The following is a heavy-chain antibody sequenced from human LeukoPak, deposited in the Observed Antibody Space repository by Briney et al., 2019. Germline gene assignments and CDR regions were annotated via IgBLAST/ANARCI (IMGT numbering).Heavy chain of an antibody. V-gene: IGHV3-30-3*01. CDR2: ISYDGGNK. CDR1: GFTFSTYA. D-gene: IGHD7-27*01. J-gene: IGHJ3*02. CDR3: AKDIESHNWGSDAFDI. Sequence: PGGSLRLSCAVSGFTFSTYAMHWVRQVPVKGLEWVAVISYDGGNKYYADSVKGRFTISRDNAKNSLYLQMNSLRAEDTALYYCAKDIESHNWGSDAFDIWGQGTMVTVSS.